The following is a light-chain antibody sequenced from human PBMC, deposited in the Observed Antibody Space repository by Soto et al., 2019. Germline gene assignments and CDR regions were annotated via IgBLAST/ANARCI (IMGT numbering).Light chain of an antibody. CDR2: DAS. CDR1: QTISSW. CDR3: QQYNSYPYT. V-gene: IGKV1-5*01. J-gene: IGKJ2*01. Sequence: EIQMTQSPSTLSTSVGDRVTIACRASQTISSWLAWYQQKPGKAPKLLIYDASSLESGVPSRFSGSGSGTEFTLTISSLQPDDLATYYCQQYNSYPYTFGQGTKLEIE.